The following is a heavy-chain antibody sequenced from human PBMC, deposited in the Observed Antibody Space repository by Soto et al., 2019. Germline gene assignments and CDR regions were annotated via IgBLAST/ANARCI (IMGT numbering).Heavy chain of an antibody. CDR2: IYYSGTT. Sequence: ETLSLTCSVSGGSVSNKAYYWSWIRQPPGKRLEWIGYIYYSGTTNYNPSLKSRVTISVDLSKNQFSLRLSSVTTADTALYYCARTTAVPNTLRSRYFFDYWGQGTLVTVSS. CDR3: ARTTAVPNTLRSRYFFDY. V-gene: IGHV4-61*08. CDR1: GGSVSNKAYY. J-gene: IGHJ4*02. D-gene: IGHD4-17*01.